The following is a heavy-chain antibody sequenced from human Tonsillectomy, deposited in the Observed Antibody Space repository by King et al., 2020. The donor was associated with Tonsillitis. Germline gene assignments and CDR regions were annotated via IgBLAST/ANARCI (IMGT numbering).Heavy chain of an antibody. CDR2: HIPLFGAA. J-gene: IGHJ4*02. D-gene: IGHD1-26*01. CDR1: GGIFTSFV. V-gene: IGHV1-69*01. CDR3: ARGMNDIIGATTKGDYFDY. Sequence: VQLVQSGAEVKKPGSSVKVSCKVSGGIFTSFVISWLRQAPGQGLEWMGGHIPLFGAANYAQKFQGRVTITADESTSTLYMEVSSLRSDDTAVYYCARGMNDIIGATTKGDYFDYWGQGTQVTVSS.